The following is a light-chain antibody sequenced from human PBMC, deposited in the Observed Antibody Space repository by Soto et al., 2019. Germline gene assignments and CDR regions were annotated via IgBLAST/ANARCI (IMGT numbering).Light chain of an antibody. CDR1: TSNIGAGHD. CDR3: QSYDSSLSASV. CDR2: GNV. V-gene: IGLV1-40*01. J-gene: IGLJ2*01. Sequence: QSALTQPPSVSGAPGQRVTISCTGSTSNIGAGHDVHWYQQLPGASPKLLMYGNVNRPSGVPDRFSGSKSGTSASLAITGLQAEDEADYYCQSYDSSLSASVFGGGTQLTVL.